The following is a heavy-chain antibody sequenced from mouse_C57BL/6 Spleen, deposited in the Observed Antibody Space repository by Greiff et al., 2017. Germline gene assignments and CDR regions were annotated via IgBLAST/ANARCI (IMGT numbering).Heavy chain of an antibody. D-gene: IGHD1-1*01. J-gene: IGHJ3*01. CDR3: AEGRVTTVVGPLAY. CDR1: GFSLTSYG. Sequence: QVQLKESGPGLVAPSQSLSITCTVSGFSLTSYGVSWVRQPPGKGLEWLGVICGDGCTNYHSARISRLSISKDNSKGQVFLKLHCLQTDDTATYDCAEGRVTTVVGPLAYWGQGTLVTVSA. V-gene: IGHV2-3*01. CDR2: ICGDGCT.